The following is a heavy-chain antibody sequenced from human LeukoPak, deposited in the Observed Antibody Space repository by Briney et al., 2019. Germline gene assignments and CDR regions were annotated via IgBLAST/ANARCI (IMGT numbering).Heavy chain of an antibody. Sequence: SETLSLTCTVSGGSISSYYWSWIRQPPGKGLEGIGYIYYSGSTNYNPSLKSRVTISVDTSKNQFSLKLSSVTAADTAVYYCARTMVRGDAFDIWGQGTMVTVSS. CDR3: ARTMVRGDAFDI. CDR1: GGSISSYY. D-gene: IGHD3-10*01. V-gene: IGHV4-59*01. CDR2: IYYSGST. J-gene: IGHJ3*02.